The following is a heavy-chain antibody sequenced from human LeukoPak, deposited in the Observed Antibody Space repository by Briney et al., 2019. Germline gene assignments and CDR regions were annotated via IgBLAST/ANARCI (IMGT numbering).Heavy chain of an antibody. J-gene: IGHJ4*02. CDR1: GYTFTGYY. Sequence: ASVKVSCKASGYTFTGYYMQWVRQAPGQGLEWMGWINPNSGGTNYAQKFQGRVTMTRDTSISTAYMELSRLRSDDTAVYYCATDREYCSGGSCYSGVPDYWGQGTLVTVSS. CDR3: ATDREYCSGGSCYSGVPDY. CDR2: INPNSGGT. V-gene: IGHV1-2*02. D-gene: IGHD2-15*01.